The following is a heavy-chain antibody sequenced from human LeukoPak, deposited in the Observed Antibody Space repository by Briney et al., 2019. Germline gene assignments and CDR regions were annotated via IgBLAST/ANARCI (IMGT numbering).Heavy chain of an antibody. CDR3: ARDRPDYDSSGYFDY. Sequence: GGSLRLSCAASGFTFSSYAMYWVRQAPGKGLEWVAVISYDGSNKYYADSVKGRFTIPRDNSKNTLYLQMNSLRAEDTAVYYCARDRPDYDSSGYFDYWGQGTLVTVSS. J-gene: IGHJ4*02. V-gene: IGHV3-30-3*01. D-gene: IGHD3-22*01. CDR2: ISYDGSNK. CDR1: GFTFSSYA.